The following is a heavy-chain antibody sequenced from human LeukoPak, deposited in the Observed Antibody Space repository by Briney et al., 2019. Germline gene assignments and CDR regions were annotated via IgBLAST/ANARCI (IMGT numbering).Heavy chain of an antibody. Sequence: PSETLSLTCTVSGGSISSYYWSWIRQPAGKGLEWIGRIYTSGSTNYNPSLKSRVTISLDTSKNQFSLKLSSVTAADTAVYYCARAVDYHGSGSYYKRWFDPWGQGTLVTVSS. V-gene: IGHV4-4*07. J-gene: IGHJ5*02. CDR3: ARAVDYHGSGSYYKRWFDP. CDR2: IYTSGST. CDR1: GGSISSYY. D-gene: IGHD3-10*01.